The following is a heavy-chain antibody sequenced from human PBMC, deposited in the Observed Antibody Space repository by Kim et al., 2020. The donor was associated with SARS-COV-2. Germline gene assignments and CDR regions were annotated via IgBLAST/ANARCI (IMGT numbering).Heavy chain of an antibody. V-gene: IGHV1-3*01. CDR3: ARKYYFDS. CDR2: NGDT. J-gene: IGHJ4*02. Sequence: NGDTKFSQNFQGRVTLTRDTAASTVYMELSSLRSEDTAMYYCARKYYFDSWGQGTLVTVSS.